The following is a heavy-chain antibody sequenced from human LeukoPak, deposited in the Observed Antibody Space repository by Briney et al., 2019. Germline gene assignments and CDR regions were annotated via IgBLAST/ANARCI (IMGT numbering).Heavy chain of an antibody. V-gene: IGHV4-39*07. D-gene: IGHD6-13*01. Sequence: TXSLXCTVSXGSXSSXSYYWGWIRQPPGKGXXWIGSIYYSGSTYYNPSLKSRVTISVDTSKNQFSLKLSSVTAADTAVYYCARSGGYSSPLGYWGQGTLVTVSS. CDR1: XGSXSSXSYY. J-gene: IGHJ4*02. CDR3: ARSGGYSSPLGY. CDR2: IYYSGST.